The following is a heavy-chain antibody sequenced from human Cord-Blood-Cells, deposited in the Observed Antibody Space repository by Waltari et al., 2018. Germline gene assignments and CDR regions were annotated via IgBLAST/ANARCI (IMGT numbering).Heavy chain of an antibody. CDR1: GGSFSGYY. CDR3: ARQRSDFWSGYFPYYFDY. CDR2: INHSGST. Sequence: QVQLQQWGAGLLKPSETLSLTCAVYGGSFSGYYWRWIRQPPGKGLEVIGEINHSGSTNYNPSLKSRVTISVDTSKNQFSLKLSSVTAADTAVYYCARQRSDFWSGYFPYYFDYWGQGTLVTVSS. V-gene: IGHV4-34*01. D-gene: IGHD3-3*01. J-gene: IGHJ4*02.